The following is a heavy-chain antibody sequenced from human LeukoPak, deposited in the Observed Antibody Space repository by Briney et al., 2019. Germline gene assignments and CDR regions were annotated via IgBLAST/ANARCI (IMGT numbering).Heavy chain of an antibody. CDR2: ISTSGTTI. Sequence: GGSLRLSCAASGFTFSDYYMSWIRQAPGKGLEWVSYISTSGTTIYYADSVKGRFTISRDNSKNTLYLQMNSLRAEDTAVYYCAKDLYSSGWYVANYWGQGTLVTVSS. CDR1: GFTFSDYY. CDR3: AKDLYSSGWYVANY. V-gene: IGHV3-11*01. D-gene: IGHD6-19*01. J-gene: IGHJ4*02.